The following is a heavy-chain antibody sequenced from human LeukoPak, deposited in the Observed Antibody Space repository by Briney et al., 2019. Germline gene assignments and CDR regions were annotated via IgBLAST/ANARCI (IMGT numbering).Heavy chain of an antibody. J-gene: IGHJ4*02. CDR3: TRSVRNGHIDY. V-gene: IGHV1-8*01. CDR1: GYTFTNYD. Sequence: GSVKVSCKTSGYTFTNYDINWVRQASGQGLEWMGWMNPNSGNTGYAQTFQGRVTMTRSTSISTVYMELSSLRFEDTAVYYCTRSVRNGHIDYWGQGTLVTVSS. CDR2: MNPNSGNT. D-gene: IGHD2-21*01.